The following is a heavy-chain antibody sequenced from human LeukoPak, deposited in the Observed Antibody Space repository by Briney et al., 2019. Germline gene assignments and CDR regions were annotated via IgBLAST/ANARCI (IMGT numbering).Heavy chain of an antibody. V-gene: IGHV1-8*01. J-gene: IGHJ3*02. CDR2: MNPDSGNT. CDR3: ARDVGGSFITMIEYPDAFDI. CDR1: EYTSTSYD. D-gene: IGHD3-22*01. Sequence: ASVKVSCKASEYTSTSYDINWVRQATGQGLEWMGWMNPDSGNTGYAQKFQGRVTITTDESTSTAYMELSSLRSEDTAVYYCARDVGGSFITMIEYPDAFDIWGQGTMVTVSS.